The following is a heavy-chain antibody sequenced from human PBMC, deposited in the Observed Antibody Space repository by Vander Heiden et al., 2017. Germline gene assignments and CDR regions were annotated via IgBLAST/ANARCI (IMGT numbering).Heavy chain of an antibody. D-gene: IGHD6-19*01. J-gene: IGHJ4*02. Sequence: EVQLVESGGGLVQPGGSLRLSCAASGFPFSSYSMNWVRQAPGKGLEWVSYISSSSSTIYYADSVKGRFTISRDNAKNSLYLQMNSLRDEDTAVYYCARDSIAVAARYYFDYWGQGTLVTVSS. CDR2: ISSSSSTI. CDR3: ARDSIAVAARYYFDY. CDR1: GFPFSSYS. V-gene: IGHV3-48*02.